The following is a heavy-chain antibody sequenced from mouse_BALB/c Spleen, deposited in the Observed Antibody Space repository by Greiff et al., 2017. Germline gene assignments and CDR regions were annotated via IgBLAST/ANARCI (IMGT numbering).Heavy chain of an antibody. CDR2: ISSGGST. D-gene: IGHD1-1*01. J-gene: IGHJ2*01. Sequence: EVQLVESGGGLVKPGGSLKLSCAASGFTFSRYAMSWVRQTPEKRLEWVASISSGGSTYYPDSVKGRFTISRDNARNILYLQMSSLRSEDTAMYYCARGGYYGSSFDYWGQGTTLTVSS. CDR1: GFTFSRYA. V-gene: IGHV5-6-5*01. CDR3: ARGGYYGSSFDY.